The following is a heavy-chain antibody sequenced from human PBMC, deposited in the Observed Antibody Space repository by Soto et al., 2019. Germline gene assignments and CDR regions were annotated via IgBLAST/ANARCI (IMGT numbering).Heavy chain of an antibody. J-gene: IGHJ4*02. Sequence: EQQLVESGGGLVQLGGSLRLSCAASGFTVSSYWMHWVRQAPGKGLVWVSRINPGGSITAYADSVKGRFTISRDNAKNTLYLQMNSLRGDDTAVYYCARVPTGKSGVWNYWGQGTLVTVSS. CDR2: INPGGSIT. D-gene: IGHD2-21*01. CDR1: GFTVSSYW. CDR3: ARVPTGKSGVWNY. V-gene: IGHV3-74*01.